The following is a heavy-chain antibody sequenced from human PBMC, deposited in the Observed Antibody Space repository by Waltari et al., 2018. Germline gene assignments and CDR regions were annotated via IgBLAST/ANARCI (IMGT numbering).Heavy chain of an antibody. J-gene: IGHJ6*04. D-gene: IGHD4-4*01. CDR1: GASFSGYY. CDR2: VNNSGTT. V-gene: IGHV4-34*02. CDR3: ARENSNHYYYAMDA. Sequence: QVQLQQWGAGLLKPSETLSLTCAVYGASFSGYYWSWLRQPPGKGLEWIGEVNNSGTTNYNPSLKGRVSISLDTSNNQFSLKLSSVTAADTAVYYCARENSNHYYYAMDAWGEGTTVTVSS.